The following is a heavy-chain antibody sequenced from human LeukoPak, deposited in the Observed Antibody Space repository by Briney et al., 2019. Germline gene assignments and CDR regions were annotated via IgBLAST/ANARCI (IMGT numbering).Heavy chain of an antibody. D-gene: IGHD6-13*01. CDR1: GYSFTSYW. Sequence: GESLKISCKGSGYSFTSYWISWVRQMPGKGLEWMGRIDPSDSYTNYSPSFQGHVTISADKSISTAYLQWSSLKASDTAMYYCARREEAAAATDWGIFGYWGQGTLVTVSS. V-gene: IGHV5-10-1*01. J-gene: IGHJ4*02. CDR2: IDPSDSYT. CDR3: ARREEAAAATDWGIFGY.